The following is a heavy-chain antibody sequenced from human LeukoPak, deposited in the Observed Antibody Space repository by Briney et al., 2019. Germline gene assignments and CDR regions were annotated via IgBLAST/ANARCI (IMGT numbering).Heavy chain of an antibody. J-gene: IGHJ2*01. Sequence: PGGSLRLSCAASGFTFSSYAMSWFRQAPGRGLEWVSAIDGSGSSTYYADSVKGRFTISRDNSKNTLYLQMNSLRAEDTAVYYCAKVYGVPKWYFDLWGRGTLVTVSS. D-gene: IGHD4-17*01. CDR3: AKVYGVPKWYFDL. CDR1: GFTFSSYA. V-gene: IGHV3-23*05. CDR2: IDGSGSST.